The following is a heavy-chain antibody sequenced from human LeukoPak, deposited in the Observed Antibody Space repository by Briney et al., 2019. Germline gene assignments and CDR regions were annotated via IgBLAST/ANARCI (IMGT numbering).Heavy chain of an antibody. J-gene: IGHJ4*02. CDR3: ARHSGAGTGFVY. D-gene: IGHD6-19*01. V-gene: IGHV4-59*08. CDR1: GGSTSSYY. Sequence: PSETLSLTCTVPGGSTSSYYWSWIRQPPGKGLEWIGYIYYSGSTNYNPSLKGRLTISIDTSKNQFSLKLSSVTAADTAVYYCARHSGAGTGFVYWGQGTLVTVSS. CDR2: IYYSGST.